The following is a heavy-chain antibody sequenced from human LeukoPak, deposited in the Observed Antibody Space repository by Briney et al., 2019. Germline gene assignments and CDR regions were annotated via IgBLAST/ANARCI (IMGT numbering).Heavy chain of an antibody. CDR3: AKTLDGSSGWYQNEYYFDY. CDR1: GFTFSSYA. V-gene: IGHV3-30-3*02. Sequence: GRSLRLSCAASGFTFSSYAMHWVRQAPGKGLEWVAVISYDGSNKYYADSVKGRFTISRDNSKNTLYLQMNSLRAEDTAVYYCAKTLDGSSGWYQNEYYFDYWGQGTLVTVSS. CDR2: ISYDGSNK. D-gene: IGHD6-19*01. J-gene: IGHJ4*02.